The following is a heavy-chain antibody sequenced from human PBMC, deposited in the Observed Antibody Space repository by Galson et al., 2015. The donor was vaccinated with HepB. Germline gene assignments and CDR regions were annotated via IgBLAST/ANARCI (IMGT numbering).Heavy chain of an antibody. D-gene: IGHD2-2*01. CDR3: ARGRYCIGASCYWIDAFDI. J-gene: IGHJ3*02. Sequence: SLRLSCAASGFTFSSYGMHWVRQAPGKGLEWVAVIWYVGNNKYYTDSVKGRFTISRDNSKNTLYLQLNSLRAEDTAVYYCARGRYCIGASCYWIDAFDIWGQGTMVTVSS. CDR2: IWYVGNNK. CDR1: GFTFSSYG. V-gene: IGHV3-33*01.